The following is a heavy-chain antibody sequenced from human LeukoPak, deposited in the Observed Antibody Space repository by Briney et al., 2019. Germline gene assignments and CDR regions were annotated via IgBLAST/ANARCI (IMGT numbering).Heavy chain of an antibody. D-gene: IGHD3-22*01. Sequence: SETLSLTCTVSGGSISSSSYYWGWIRQPPGKGLEWIGSIYYSGSTYYNPSLKSRVTISVDTSKNQFSLKLSSVTAADTAVYYCASHAGNYYDSSGYSPPLNWGQGTLVTVSS. CDR2: IYYSGST. V-gene: IGHV4-39*01. J-gene: IGHJ4*02. CDR3: ASHAGNYYDSSGYSPPLN. CDR1: GGSISSSSYY.